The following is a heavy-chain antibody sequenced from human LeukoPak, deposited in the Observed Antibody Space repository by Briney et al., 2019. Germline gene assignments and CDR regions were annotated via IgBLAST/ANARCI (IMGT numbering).Heavy chain of an antibody. J-gene: IGHJ4*02. V-gene: IGHV3-53*01. CDR1: GFTVSSSY. CDR3: ARQSTVTTPYFDY. D-gene: IGHD4-17*01. Sequence: GGSLRLSCAASGFTVSSSYMSWVRQAPGKGLEGVSVIYSGGSTYYADSVKGRFTISRDNSKNTVYLQMNSLRAEDSAVYYCARQSTVTTPYFDYWGQGTLVTVAP. CDR2: IYSGGST.